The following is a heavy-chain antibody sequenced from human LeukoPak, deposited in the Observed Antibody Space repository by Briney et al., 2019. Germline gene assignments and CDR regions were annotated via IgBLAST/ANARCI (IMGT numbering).Heavy chain of an antibody. CDR3: ARSEYSSTWYGDYYYYYMDV. CDR2: INTDGSST. CDR1: GFTFSTFW. D-gene: IGHD6-13*01. Sequence: PGGSLRLSCAASGFTFSTFWMHWVRQAPGKGLVWVSRINTDGSSTIYADSVKGRLTISRDNAKNTLYLQMNSLRAEDTAVYYCARSEYSSTWYGDYYYYYMDVWGKGTTVTVSS. V-gene: IGHV3-74*01. J-gene: IGHJ6*03.